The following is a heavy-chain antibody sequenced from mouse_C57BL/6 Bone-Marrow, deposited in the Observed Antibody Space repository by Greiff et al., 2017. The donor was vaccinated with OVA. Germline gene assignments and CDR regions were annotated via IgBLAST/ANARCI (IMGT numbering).Heavy chain of an antibody. CDR3: ARDKSPFDY. CDR2: IYPRSGNT. J-gene: IGHJ2*01. CDR1: GYTFTSYG. V-gene: IGHV1-81*01. Sequence: VKVVESGAELARPGASVKLSCKASGYTFTSYGISWVKQRTGQGLEWIGEIYPRSGNTYYNEKFKGKATLTADKSSSTAYMELRSLTSEDSAVYFCARDKSPFDYWGQGTTLTVSS.